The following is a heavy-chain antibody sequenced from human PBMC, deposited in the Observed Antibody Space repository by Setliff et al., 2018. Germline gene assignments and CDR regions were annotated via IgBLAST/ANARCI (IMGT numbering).Heavy chain of an antibody. D-gene: IGHD1-1*01. CDR2: ISSDGGST. CDR1: GFTFSSYT. CDR3: ARDDYNYAFDM. J-gene: IGHJ3*02. V-gene: IGHV3-64*01. Sequence: GGSLRLSCAASGFTFSSYTMHWVRQAPGKGLEYVSGISSDGGSTYYANSVKDRFTISRDNSKNTLWLQMGSLRAEDMAVYYCARDDYNYAFDMWGQGTMVTVSS.